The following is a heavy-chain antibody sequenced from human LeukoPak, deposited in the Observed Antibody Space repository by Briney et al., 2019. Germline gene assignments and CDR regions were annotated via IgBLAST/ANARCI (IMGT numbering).Heavy chain of an antibody. CDR1: GYSISSGYY. CDR3: ALYGSGPGSNY. J-gene: IGHJ4*02. Sequence: SETLSLTCTVSGYSISSGYYWGWIRQPPGKGLEWIGYIYYSGSTYYNPSLKSRVTISVDTSKNQFSLKLSSVTAADTAVYYCALYGSGPGSNYWGQGTLVTVSS. V-gene: IGHV4-38-2*02. D-gene: IGHD3-10*01. CDR2: IYYSGST.